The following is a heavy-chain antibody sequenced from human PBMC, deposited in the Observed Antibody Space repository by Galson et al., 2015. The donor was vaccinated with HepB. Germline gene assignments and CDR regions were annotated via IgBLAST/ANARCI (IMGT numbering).Heavy chain of an antibody. V-gene: IGHV3-7*03. Sequence: SLRLSCAASGFTFSNYWMSWVRQAPGKGLEWLANIKQDGSEKFYVDSVKGRFTISRDNAKNSLYLQMNSLRAEDTAVYYCARESLGWGSEDYWGQGTLVAVSS. CDR1: GFTFSNYW. CDR3: ARESLGWGSEDY. J-gene: IGHJ4*02. CDR2: IKQDGSEK. D-gene: IGHD7-27*01.